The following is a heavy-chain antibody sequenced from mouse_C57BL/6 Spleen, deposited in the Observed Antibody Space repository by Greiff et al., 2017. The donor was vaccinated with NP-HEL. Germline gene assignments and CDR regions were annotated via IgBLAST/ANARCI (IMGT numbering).Heavy chain of an antibody. CDR1: GYAFSSYW. Sequence: QVQLQQSGAELVKPGASVKISCKASGYAFSSYWMNWVKQRPGKGLEWIGQIYPGDGDTNYNGKFKGKATLTADKSSSTAYMQLSSLTSEDSAVYFCAREFALYYYVDYWGQGTTLTVPS. CDR3: AREFALYYYVDY. CDR2: IYPGDGDT. V-gene: IGHV1-80*01. D-gene: IGHD1-1*01. J-gene: IGHJ2*01.